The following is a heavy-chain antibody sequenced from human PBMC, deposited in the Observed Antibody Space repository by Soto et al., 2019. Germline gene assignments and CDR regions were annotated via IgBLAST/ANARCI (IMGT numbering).Heavy chain of an antibody. CDR2: IYWDGDN. D-gene: IGHD3-10*01. V-gene: IGHV2-5*02. CDR3: AHQYNYNTWSTYRPGFNF. J-gene: IGHJ5*01. CDR1: GFSLSTHGVG. Sequence: QITLKESGPTLVKPTETLTLTCSFSGFSLSTHGVGVGWICQPPGKTLEWLALIYWDGDNRYSPSLRSRLTIVPHTSKKQLYLTMTNVDPVDTATYYCAHQYNYNTWSTYRPGFNFWGQGTLVTVSS.